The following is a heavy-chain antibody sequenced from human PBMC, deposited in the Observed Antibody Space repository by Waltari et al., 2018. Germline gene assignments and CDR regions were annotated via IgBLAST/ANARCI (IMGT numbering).Heavy chain of an antibody. Sequence: QVQLVESGGGVVQPGGSLRLSCAASGFTFSTYGMHWVRQAPGKGLEWVAFIRYDGSNEYYADSVKGRFTISRDNSKNTLYLQMNSLRGDDTAVYYCAKEYGSGWLPPNFHYWGQGTLVTVSS. CDR1: GFTFSTYG. D-gene: IGHD6-19*01. V-gene: IGHV3-30*02. CDR3: AKEYGSGWLPPNFHY. CDR2: IRYDGSNE. J-gene: IGHJ4*02.